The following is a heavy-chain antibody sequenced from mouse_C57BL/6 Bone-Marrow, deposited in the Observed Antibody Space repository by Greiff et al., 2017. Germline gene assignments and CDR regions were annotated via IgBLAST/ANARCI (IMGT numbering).Heavy chain of an antibody. J-gene: IGHJ4*01. Sequence: EVQLQQSGPELVKPGASVKISCKASGYTFTDYYMNWVKQSPGKSLEWIGDINPNNGGTSYNQKFKGKATLTVDKSSSTAYMELRSLTSEDSAVYYCARFADDAMDYWGQGTSVTVSS. V-gene: IGHV1-26*01. CDR1: GYTFTDYY. CDR3: ARFADDAMDY. CDR2: INPNNGGT.